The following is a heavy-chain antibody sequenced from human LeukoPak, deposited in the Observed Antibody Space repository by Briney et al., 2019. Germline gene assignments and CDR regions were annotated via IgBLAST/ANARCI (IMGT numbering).Heavy chain of an antibody. V-gene: IGHV1-46*01. J-gene: IGHJ4*02. CDR3: ARDGSPYYDSSGTETDY. D-gene: IGHD3-22*01. CDR1: GYTFTRYY. CDR2: INPSGGST. Sequence: ASVKVSCKASGYTFTRYYMRWVRQAPGQGLEWMGIINPSGGSTSYAQKFQGRVTMTRDTSTSTVYMELSSLRSEDTAVYYCARDGSPYYDSSGTETDYWGQGTLVTVSS.